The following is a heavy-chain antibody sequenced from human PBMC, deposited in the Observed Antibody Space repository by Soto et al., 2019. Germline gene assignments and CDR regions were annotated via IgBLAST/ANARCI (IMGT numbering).Heavy chain of an antibody. CDR3: AKAGWRTTIFGVAIPPSGWFDP. CDR2: ISGSDGST. Sequence: GGSLRLSCVASGFTSSSYAMSWVRQAPGKGLEWVSGISGSDGSTYYADSVKGRFTISRDNSKNTLYLQMNSLRAEDTAVYYCAKAGWRTTIFGVAIPPSGWFDPWGQGTLVTVSS. J-gene: IGHJ5*02. V-gene: IGHV3-23*01. CDR1: GFTSSSYA. D-gene: IGHD3-3*01.